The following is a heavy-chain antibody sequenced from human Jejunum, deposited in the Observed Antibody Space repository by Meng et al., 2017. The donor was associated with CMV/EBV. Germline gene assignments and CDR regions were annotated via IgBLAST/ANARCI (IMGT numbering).Heavy chain of an antibody. CDR1: GYNFANYG. V-gene: IGHV1-18*01. D-gene: IGHD1-1*01. J-gene: IGHJ4*02. CDR3: ARDRDWNLDY. Sequence: KVCCKASGYNFANYGISWVRQAPGQGLEWMGWISVHSGSARFAQRFQDRVFLTTETSTNTAYMELRSLRSDDTAVYYCARDRDWNLDYWGQGTLVTVSS. CDR2: ISVHSGSA.